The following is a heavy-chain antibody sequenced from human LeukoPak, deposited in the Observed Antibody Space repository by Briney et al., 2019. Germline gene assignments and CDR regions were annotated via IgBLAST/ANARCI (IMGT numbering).Heavy chain of an antibody. J-gene: IGHJ1*01. V-gene: IGHV3-21*01. CDR2: IGGSGNDK. Sequence: PGGSLRLSXLASGFTFSRYSMLWVRQPQGKGLEWAACIGGSGNDKHYIDSVKGRFTISRDNGKNSLFLQMNSLTAEDTAVYYCVRADGSSGSSEYFQHWGQGTLVTVSS. D-gene: IGHD5-12*01. CDR3: VRADGSSGSSEYFQH. CDR1: GFTFSRYS.